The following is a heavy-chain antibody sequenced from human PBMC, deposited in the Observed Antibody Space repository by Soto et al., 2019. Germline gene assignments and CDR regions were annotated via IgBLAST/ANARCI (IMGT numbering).Heavy chain of an antibody. J-gene: IGHJ6*02. CDR1: GYTFTSYD. Sequence: ASVKVSCKASGYTFTSYDINWVRQATGQGLEWMGWMNPNSGNTGYAQKFQGRVTMTRNTSISTAYMELSSLRSEDTAVYYCARRSPHMVRANPLYYYYGMDVWGQGTTVTVSS. CDR2: MNPNSGNT. CDR3: ARRSPHMVRANPLYYYYGMDV. D-gene: IGHD3-10*01. V-gene: IGHV1-8*01.